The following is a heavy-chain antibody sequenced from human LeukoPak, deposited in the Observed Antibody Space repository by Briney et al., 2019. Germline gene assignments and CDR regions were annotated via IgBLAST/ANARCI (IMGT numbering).Heavy chain of an antibody. V-gene: IGHV3-74*01. Sequence: GGSLRLSCEASGFTFSTYWMHWVRQAPGKGLVWVSRNIDGNSPIYAEAVKGRFTISRDNAKNTLYLQMNSLRAEDKAVNYCSGSKYSSSWYQPPVIDYWGQGTLVTVSS. D-gene: IGHD6-13*01. CDR3: SGSKYSSSWYQPPVIDY. J-gene: IGHJ4*02. CDR1: GFTFSTYW. CDR2: NIDGNSP.